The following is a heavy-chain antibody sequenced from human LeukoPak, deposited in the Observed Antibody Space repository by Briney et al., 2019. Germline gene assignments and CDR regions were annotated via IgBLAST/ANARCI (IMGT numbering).Heavy chain of an antibody. D-gene: IGHD5-18*01. Sequence: PGGSLRLSCAASGIIFSNYWMHWVRQAPGKGLVWVSRIIRDGSSTSYADSVKGRFTISRDNAKNTLYLQTNSLRAEDTAVYYCARGGGYSYGSFDYWGQGTLVTVSS. J-gene: IGHJ4*02. CDR3: ARGGGYSYGSFDY. CDR1: GIIFSNYW. CDR2: IIRDGSST. V-gene: IGHV3-74*01.